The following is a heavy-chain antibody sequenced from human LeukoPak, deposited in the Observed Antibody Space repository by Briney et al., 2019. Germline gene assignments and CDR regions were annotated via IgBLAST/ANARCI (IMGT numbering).Heavy chain of an antibody. V-gene: IGHV1-46*01. CDR3: ATITIFGTSVDY. CDR1: GYTFTSYY. Sequence: ASVKVSCKASGYTFTSYYMHWVRQAPGQGLEWMGIINPSGGSTSYAQKFQGRVTMTRDTSTSTVYMELSSLRSEDTAVYYCATITIFGTSVDYWGQGTLVTVSS. J-gene: IGHJ4*02. D-gene: IGHD3-3*01. CDR2: INPSGGST.